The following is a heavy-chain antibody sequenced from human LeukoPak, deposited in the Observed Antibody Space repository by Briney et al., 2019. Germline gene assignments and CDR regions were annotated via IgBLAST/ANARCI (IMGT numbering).Heavy chain of an antibody. V-gene: IGHV4-31*03. J-gene: IGHJ4*02. CDR3: ARRGAAAAYFDY. D-gene: IGHD6-13*01. Sequence: SETLSLTCTVSGGSISSGGYYWSWIRQHPGKGLEWIGYIYYSGSTYYNPSLKSRVTISVDTSKNQFSLKLSSVTAADTAVYYCARRGAAAAYFDYWGQGTLVTVSS. CDR1: GGSISSGGYY. CDR2: IYYSGST.